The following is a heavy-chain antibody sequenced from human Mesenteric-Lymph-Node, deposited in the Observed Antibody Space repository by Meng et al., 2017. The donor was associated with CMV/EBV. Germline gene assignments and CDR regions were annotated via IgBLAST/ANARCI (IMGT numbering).Heavy chain of an antibody. Sequence: GESLKISCAVSGFTFSSYAMHWVRQAPGKGLEWVAVISFDGKIKYYADSGKGRFTISRDRSKNTLYLQLNSLRPEDTAVYYCAKDNTRSGSLYYYGMDVWGQGTTVTVSS. CDR1: GFTFSSYA. J-gene: IGHJ6*02. V-gene: IGHV3-30*04. D-gene: IGHD3-3*01. CDR3: AKDNTRSGSLYYYGMDV. CDR2: ISFDGKIK.